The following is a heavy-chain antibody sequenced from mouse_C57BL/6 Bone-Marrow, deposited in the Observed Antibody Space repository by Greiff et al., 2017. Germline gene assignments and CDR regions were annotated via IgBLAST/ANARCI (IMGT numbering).Heavy chain of an antibody. CDR1: GFTFSDYG. CDR2: ISSGSSTI. V-gene: IGHV5-17*01. J-gene: IGHJ3*01. D-gene: IGHD1-1*01. Sequence: EVMLVESGGGLVQPGGSLKLSCAASGFTFSDYGMAWVRQAPEKGLEWVAYISSGSSTIYYADTVKGRFTISRDHAKNTLFLQMTSLRSEDTDMYYCAAHYGSWFAYWGQGTLVTVSA. CDR3: AAHYGSWFAY.